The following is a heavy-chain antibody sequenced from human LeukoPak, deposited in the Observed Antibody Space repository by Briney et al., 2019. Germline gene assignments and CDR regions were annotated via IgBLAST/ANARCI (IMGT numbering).Heavy chain of an antibody. Sequence: ASVKVSCKASGYTFTSYDINWVRQATGQGLEWMGWMNPNSGNTGYAQKFQGRVTINADKSTSTAYMELSSLRSEDTAVYYCARGHNGMDVWGQGTTVTVSS. CDR2: MNPNSGNT. J-gene: IGHJ6*02. V-gene: IGHV1-8*01. CDR3: ARGHNGMDV. CDR1: GYTFTSYD.